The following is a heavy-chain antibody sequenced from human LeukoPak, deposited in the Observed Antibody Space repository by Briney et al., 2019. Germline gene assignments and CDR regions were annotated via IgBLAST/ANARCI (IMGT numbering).Heavy chain of an antibody. Sequence: ASVKVSCKASGGTFSSYAISWVRQAPGQGLEWMGWISAYNGNTNYAQKLQGRVTMTTDTSTSTAYMELRSLRSDDTAVYYCARVSSGSQGYYYGTDVWGQGTTVTVSS. CDR3: ARVSSGSQGYYYGTDV. CDR2: ISAYNGNT. V-gene: IGHV1-18*01. D-gene: IGHD1-26*01. CDR1: GGTFSSYA. J-gene: IGHJ6*02.